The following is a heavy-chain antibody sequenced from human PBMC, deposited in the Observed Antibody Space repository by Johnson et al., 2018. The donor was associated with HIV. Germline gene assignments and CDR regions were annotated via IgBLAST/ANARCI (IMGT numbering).Heavy chain of an antibody. CDR3: AKDPYSRKDAFAM. J-gene: IGHJ3*02. D-gene: IGHD1-14*01. V-gene: IGHV3-74*01. Sequence: VQLVESGGGLGQPGGSLRLSCVDSGFTFNNYWMHWVRQAPGKGPVWVSRINSDGSSTSYADSVKGRFTISRDNAKNTLYLQMKILRAEDTAVYYCAKDPYSRKDAFAMWGQGTMVTVSS. CDR2: INSDGSST. CDR1: GFTFNNYW.